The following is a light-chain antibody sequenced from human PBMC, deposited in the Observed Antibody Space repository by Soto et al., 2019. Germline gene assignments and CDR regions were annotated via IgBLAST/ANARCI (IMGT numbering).Light chain of an antibody. Sequence: QCVLTQPPSASRSPGQPDTTSCTGTSGDVGGYDHVSWYQQHPGKAPKLMIYEVTKRPLGVPDRFSGCKSGNTASMSVPGLQAEDEADYYGSAYAGSDNPYVFGTGTKVTVL. CDR1: SGDVGGYDH. CDR2: EVT. J-gene: IGLJ1*01. CDR3: SAYAGSDNPYV. V-gene: IGLV2-8*01.